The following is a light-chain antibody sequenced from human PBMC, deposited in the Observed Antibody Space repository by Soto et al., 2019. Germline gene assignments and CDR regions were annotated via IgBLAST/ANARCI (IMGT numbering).Light chain of an antibody. V-gene: IGKV1-5*03. J-gene: IGKJ2*01. CDR3: QQYDRDPYT. CDR2: KAS. Sequence: DIQMTQSPSTLSASVGDTVTITCRASQSLSYWLAWYQQKPGQAPKLLIHKASTLESGVPSRFSGSGAGTEFTLTISSLQPDDFATCYCQQYDRDPYTFGQGTKLEIK. CDR1: QSLSYW.